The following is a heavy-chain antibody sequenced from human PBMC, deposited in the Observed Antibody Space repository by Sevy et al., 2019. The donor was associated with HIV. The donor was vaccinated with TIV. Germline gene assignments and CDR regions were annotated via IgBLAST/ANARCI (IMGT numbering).Heavy chain of an antibody. CDR3: TRGLATADTPEYYFDY. J-gene: IGHJ4*02. CDR1: GFTFDDYA. Sequence: GGSLRLSCTASGFTFDDYAMSWFRQAPGKGLEWVAFITRNSYEAYGGTTEYAASVKDRFITSRDDSKSIAYLQMNSLTTEDTAVYYCTRGLATADTPEYYFDYWGQGTLVTVSS. CDR2: ITRNSYEAYGGTT. V-gene: IGHV3-49*03. D-gene: IGHD5-12*01.